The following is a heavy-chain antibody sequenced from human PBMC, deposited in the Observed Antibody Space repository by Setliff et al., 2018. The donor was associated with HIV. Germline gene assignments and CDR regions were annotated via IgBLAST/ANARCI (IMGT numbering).Heavy chain of an antibody. CDR2: IDANTGIP. CDR3: ARDYDPGILRYFDRYPDAFDI. D-gene: IGHD3-9*01. J-gene: IGHJ3*02. CDR1: AFTFNIYA. Sequence: ASVKVSCKASAFTFNIYAIHWVRQAPGQGLEWMGYIDANTGIPTYAQGFTGRFVFSLDTSVSTAYLQISSLKAEDTAVYYCARDYDPGILRYFDRYPDAFDIWGHGTMVTVSS. V-gene: IGHV7-4-1*02.